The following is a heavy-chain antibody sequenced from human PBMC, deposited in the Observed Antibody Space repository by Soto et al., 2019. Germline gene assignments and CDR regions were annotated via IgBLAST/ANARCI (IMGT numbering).Heavy chain of an antibody. CDR2: ISGSGGST. CDR1: VFTFSSYA. D-gene: IGHD6-19*01. V-gene: IGHV3-23*01. CDR3: AKDAAVAPFYFDY. J-gene: IGHJ4*02. Sequence: GGSLRLSCAASVFTFSSYAMSWVRQAPGKGLEWVSAISGSGGSTYYADSVKGRFTISRDNSKNTLYPQMNSLRAEDTAVYYCAKDAAVAPFYFDYWGQGTLVTVSS.